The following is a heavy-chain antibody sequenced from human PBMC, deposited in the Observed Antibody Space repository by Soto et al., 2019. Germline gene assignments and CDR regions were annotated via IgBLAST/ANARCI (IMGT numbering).Heavy chain of an antibody. Sequence: VQLVESGGGLVQPGGSLRLSCAASGFNFSGYSMHWVRQAPGKGLEWISYISSRSSTIYYADSVKGRFTISRDNAKNSLHLQMNSLRGEDTAVYYCVSARIVFSGSGSYPEHWGQGTLVTVSS. D-gene: IGHD3-10*01. CDR2: ISSRSSTI. V-gene: IGHV3-48*01. CDR3: VSARIVFSGSGSYPEH. CDR1: GFNFSGYS. J-gene: IGHJ4*02.